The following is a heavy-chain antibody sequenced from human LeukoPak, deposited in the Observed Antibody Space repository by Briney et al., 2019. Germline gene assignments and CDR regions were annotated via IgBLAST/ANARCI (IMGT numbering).Heavy chain of an antibody. CDR1: GFTFSSYW. Sequence: GGSLRLSCAASGFTFSSYWMSWVRQGPGKGLEWVANIKQDGSEKYYVDSVKGRFTISRDNAKNSLYLQMNSLRAEDTAVYYCASHSMVRGVEHAFDIWGQGTMVTVSS. CDR2: IKQDGSEK. J-gene: IGHJ3*02. V-gene: IGHV3-7*01. D-gene: IGHD3-10*01. CDR3: ASHSMVRGVEHAFDI.